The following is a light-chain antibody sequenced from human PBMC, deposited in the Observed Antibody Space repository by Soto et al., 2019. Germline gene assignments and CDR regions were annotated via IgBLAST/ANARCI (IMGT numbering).Light chain of an antibody. Sequence: EIVLTQSPGTLSLSPGERATLSWRASQSVGSNLASYQQKPARAPRLLIYGGSTRATGTPARFSGSGSGTKFTLSISSLQAEDFAVYYCQQYNNWPITFGQGTRLEIK. J-gene: IGKJ5*01. CDR2: GGS. CDR3: QQYNNWPIT. V-gene: IGKV3D-15*01. CDR1: QSVGSN.